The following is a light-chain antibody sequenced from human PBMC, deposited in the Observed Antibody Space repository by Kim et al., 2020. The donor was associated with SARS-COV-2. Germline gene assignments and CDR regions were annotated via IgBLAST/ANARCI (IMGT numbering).Light chain of an antibody. V-gene: IGKV3-20*01. CDR1: QSVSSSS. CDR3: QRYGSSLYT. CDR2: GAS. Sequence: ETVLTQSPGTLSLSPGERATLSCRASQSVSSSSLAWYQQKPGQAPRLLIYGASSRATGIPDRFRGSGSGTDFTLTISRLEPEDFAVYYCQRYGSSLYTFGQGTKLEI. J-gene: IGKJ2*01.